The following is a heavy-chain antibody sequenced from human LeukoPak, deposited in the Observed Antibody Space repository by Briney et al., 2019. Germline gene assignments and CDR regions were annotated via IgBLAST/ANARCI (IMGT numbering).Heavy chain of an antibody. J-gene: IGHJ3*02. V-gene: IGHV1-8*01. CDR3: ARDLLGYSGYEFGDAFDI. D-gene: IGHD5-12*01. CDR1: GYTFTSYD. CDR2: MNPNSGNT. Sequence: ASVKVSCKASGYTFTSYDINWVRQATGQGLEWMGWMNPNSGNTGYAQKFQGRVTITADKSTRTAYMELSSLRSEDTAVYYCARDLLGYSGYEFGDAFDIWGQGTMVTVSS.